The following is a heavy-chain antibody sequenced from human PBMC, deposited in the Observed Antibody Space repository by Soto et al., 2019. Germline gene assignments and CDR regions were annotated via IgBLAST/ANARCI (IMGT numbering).Heavy chain of an antibody. Sequence: QITLKESGPTLVKPKQSLTLTCSFSGFSLSSSGVGVGWIRQPPGKALEWLALIYWDDDKRYSPSLKSRLSITKDFSKNQVVLKMTNVDPVDTATYFCARSFFDSESGGYYSSRFDFWGQGTLVTVS. CDR1: GFSLSSSGVG. J-gene: IGHJ4*02. V-gene: IGHV2-5*02. CDR3: ARSFFDSESGGYYSSRFDF. D-gene: IGHD3-22*01. CDR2: IYWDDDK.